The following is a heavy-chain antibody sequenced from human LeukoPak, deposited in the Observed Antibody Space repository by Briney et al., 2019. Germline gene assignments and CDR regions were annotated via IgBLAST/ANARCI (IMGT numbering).Heavy chain of an antibody. CDR1: GLTFDDYG. Sequence: GGSLRLSCAASGLTFDDYGMTWVRQAPGKGLEWVSDINWNGGSIGYADSVKGRFTVSRDNAKNSLYLRMNSLRAEDTALYYCAREKYDSSGYYTDNYYFDYWGQGTLVTVSS. V-gene: IGHV3-20*04. J-gene: IGHJ4*02. CDR3: AREKYDSSGYYTDNYYFDY. D-gene: IGHD3-22*01. CDR2: INWNGGSI.